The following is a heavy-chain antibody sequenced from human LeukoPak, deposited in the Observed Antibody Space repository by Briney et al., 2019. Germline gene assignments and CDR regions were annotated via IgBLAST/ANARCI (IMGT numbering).Heavy chain of an antibody. Sequence: GGSLRLSCAASGFTFSSYWMSWVRQAPGKGLEWVANIKQDGSEKYYVDSVKGRFTISRDNAKNSLYLQMNSLRAEDTAVYYCARGLELRFLEWLSKYYYYYGMDVWGQGTTVTVSS. J-gene: IGHJ6*02. CDR2: IKQDGSEK. D-gene: IGHD3-3*01. CDR1: GFTFSSYW. V-gene: IGHV3-7*01. CDR3: ARGLELRFLEWLSKYYYYYGMDV.